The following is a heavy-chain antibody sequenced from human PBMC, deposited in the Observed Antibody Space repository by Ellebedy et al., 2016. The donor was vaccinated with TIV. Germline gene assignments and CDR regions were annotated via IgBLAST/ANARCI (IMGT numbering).Heavy chain of an antibody. CDR2: FGHSGSG. D-gene: IGHD3-3*01. V-gene: IGHV4-38-2*02. J-gene: IGHJ4*02. Sequence: MPGGSLRLSCTVSGYSISSGYYWRWIRQPPGKGLAWIGSFGHSGSGHYHPSLKSRVTISVDTSKNDFSLKLRYVTAADTAMYYCARMTIFGGRGEYWGQGTLVTVSS. CDR1: GYSISSGYY. CDR3: ARMTIFGGRGEY.